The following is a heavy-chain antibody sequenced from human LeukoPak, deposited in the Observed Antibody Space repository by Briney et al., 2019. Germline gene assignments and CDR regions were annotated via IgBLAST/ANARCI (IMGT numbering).Heavy chain of an antibody. CDR1: DDSISNNRYF. CDR3: ARDRYQGVADY. CDR2: INYSGRT. D-gene: IGHD2-2*01. V-gene: IGHV4-39*07. Sequence: PSETLSLTCTISDDSISNNRYFWAWIRQPPGKSLEWIGSINYSGRTYYNPSLKSRLTMSVDTAKRQFSLKLISVTAADTALYYCARDRYQGVADYWGQGTLVTVSS. J-gene: IGHJ4*02.